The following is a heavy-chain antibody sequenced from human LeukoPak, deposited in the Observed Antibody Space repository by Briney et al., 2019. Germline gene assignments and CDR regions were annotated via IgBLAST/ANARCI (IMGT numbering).Heavy chain of an antibody. CDR1: GFNFGSHT. V-gene: IGHV3-64*01. Sequence: GGSLSLSCAASGFNFGSHTLHWVRQAPGRGLEYVSGIGPDGAFKYYAQSVEGRFTISRDNSKHTLYLQMGSLRPEDMAVYYCAREHFDIWGQGTVVTVSS. CDR2: IGPDGAFK. CDR3: AREHFDI. J-gene: IGHJ3*02.